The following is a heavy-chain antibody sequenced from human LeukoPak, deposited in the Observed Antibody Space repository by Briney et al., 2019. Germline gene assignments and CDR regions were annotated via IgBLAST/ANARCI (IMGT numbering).Heavy chain of an antibody. CDR2: ISSSSSAI. J-gene: IGHJ6*03. V-gene: IGHV3-48*01. Sequence: GGSLRLSCAASGFTFSSYSMNWVRQAPGKGLEWVSYISSSSSAIYYADSVKGRFTISRDNAKNSLYLQMNSLRAEDTAVYYCARDTFNYYYMDVWGKGTTVTVSS. CDR1: GFTFSSYS. CDR3: ARDTFNYYYMDV.